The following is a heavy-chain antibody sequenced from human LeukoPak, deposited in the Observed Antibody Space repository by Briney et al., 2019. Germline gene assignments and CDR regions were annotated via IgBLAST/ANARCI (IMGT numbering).Heavy chain of an antibody. J-gene: IGHJ4*02. CDR1: GFTVSSNY. Sequence: GGSLRLSCAASGFTVSSNYMSWVRQAPGKGLEWVSVIYSGGSTYYADSVKGRFTISRDNSKNTQYLQMNSLRAEDTAVYYCARARGGYYYDSSGYYFDYWGQGTLVTVSS. V-gene: IGHV3-53*01. D-gene: IGHD3-22*01. CDR2: IYSGGST. CDR3: ARARGGYYYDSSGYYFDY.